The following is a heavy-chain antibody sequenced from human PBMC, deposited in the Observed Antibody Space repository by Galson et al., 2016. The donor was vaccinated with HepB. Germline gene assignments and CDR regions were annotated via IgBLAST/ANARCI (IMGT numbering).Heavy chain of an antibody. CDR1: GGSISSYY. CDR2: INYSGST. D-gene: IGHD3-22*01. CDR3: ARDRDSSSYYSLDY. J-gene: IGHJ4*02. Sequence: SETLSLTCTVSGGSISSYYWSWIRQPPGQGLEWIGYINYSGSTSYNPSFKSRVTISVDTSKNQFSLKLRSVTAADTAVYYCARDRDSSSYYSLDYWGQGTPVTVSS. V-gene: IGHV4-59*01.